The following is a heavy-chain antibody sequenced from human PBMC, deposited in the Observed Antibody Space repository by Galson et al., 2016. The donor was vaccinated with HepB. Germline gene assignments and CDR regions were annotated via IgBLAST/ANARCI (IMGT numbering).Heavy chain of an antibody. D-gene: IGHD3-10*01. CDR3: AREPYGSRGRFDF. CDR2: IRSSGTFI. CDR1: GFIFSSYA. Sequence: SLRLSCAASGFIFSSYAMSWLRQAPGKGLEWIASIRSSGTFIYYAGSLRGRFTISRDNAKSSLYLQMNVLRAEDTAVYYCAREPYGSRGRFDFWGPGTLVTVSS. V-gene: IGHV3-21*01. J-gene: IGHJ4*02.